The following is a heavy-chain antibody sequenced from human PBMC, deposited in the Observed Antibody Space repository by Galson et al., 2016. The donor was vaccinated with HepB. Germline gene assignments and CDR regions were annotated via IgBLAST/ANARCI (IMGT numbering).Heavy chain of an antibody. CDR1: GGNFNNYV. V-gene: IGHV1-2*02. CDR3: AREEFREFPTAGWFDP. D-gene: IGHD3-10*01. J-gene: IGHJ5*02. CDR2: INPNSGGT. Sequence: SVKVSCKVSGGNFNNYVIGWVRQALGQGLEWMGWINPNSGGTNYAQKFQGRVTMTRDTSISTAYMELSRLRSDDTAVYYCAREEFREFPTAGWFDPWGQGTLVTVSS.